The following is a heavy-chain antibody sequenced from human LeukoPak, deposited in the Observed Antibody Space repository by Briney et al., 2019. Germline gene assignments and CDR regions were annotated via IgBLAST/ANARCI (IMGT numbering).Heavy chain of an antibody. D-gene: IGHD4-17*01. V-gene: IGHV1-69*02. Sequence: SVKVSCKASGGTFSSYTISWVRQAPGHGLEWMGRIIPILGIANYAQKFQGRVTITADKSTSTAYMELSSLRSEDTAVYYCARGATVTTGGLFDYWGQGTLVTVSS. CDR3: ARGATVTTGGLFDY. J-gene: IGHJ4*02. CDR1: GGTFSSYT. CDR2: IIPILGIA.